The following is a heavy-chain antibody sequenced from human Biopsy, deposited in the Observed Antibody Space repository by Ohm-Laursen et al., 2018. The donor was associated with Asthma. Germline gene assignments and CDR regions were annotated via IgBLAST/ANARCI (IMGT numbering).Heavy chain of an antibody. Sequence: SLRLSCAASGFAVSRDYMFWVRQAPGKGLEWVAYIAWDGINSYYADSVKGRFTISRDNSRNTLYLQKNSLRAEDTAVYYCARAGESDLVGGLDVWGQGTTVIVS. CDR1: GFAVSRDY. J-gene: IGHJ6*02. V-gene: IGHV3-30*03. CDR3: ARAGESDLVGGLDV. CDR2: IAWDGINS. D-gene: IGHD2-21*01.